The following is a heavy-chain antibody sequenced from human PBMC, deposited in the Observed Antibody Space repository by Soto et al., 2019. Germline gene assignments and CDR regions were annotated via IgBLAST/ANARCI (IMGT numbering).Heavy chain of an antibody. CDR1: GFTCSHAW. D-gene: IGHD3-16*01. J-gene: IGHJ4*02. V-gene: IGHV3-15*01. Sequence: EVQLVDSGGGLVKPGGSLRLSCAASGFTCSHAWMSWVRQAPGKGLEWVGRIKSRADGGTADHAAPVKGRFAISRDDSKNTLYLQMNSLKTEDTAVYYCATLGGNLGAFDYWGQGTLVTVSS. CDR3: ATLGGNLGAFDY. CDR2: IKSRADGGTA.